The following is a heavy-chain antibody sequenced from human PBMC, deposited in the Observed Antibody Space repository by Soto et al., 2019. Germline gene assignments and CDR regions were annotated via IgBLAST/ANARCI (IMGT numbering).Heavy chain of an antibody. V-gene: IGHV1-3*01. CDR3: ARDLDAGIVVVVAATPSY. J-gene: IGHJ4*02. CDR1: GYTFTSYA. Sequence: ASVKVSCKASGYTFTSYAMHWVRRAPGQRLEWMGWINAGNGNTKYSQKFQGRVTITRDTSASTAYMELSSLRSEDTAVYYCARDLDAGIVVVVAATPSYWGQGTLVTVSS. D-gene: IGHD2-15*01. CDR2: INAGNGNT.